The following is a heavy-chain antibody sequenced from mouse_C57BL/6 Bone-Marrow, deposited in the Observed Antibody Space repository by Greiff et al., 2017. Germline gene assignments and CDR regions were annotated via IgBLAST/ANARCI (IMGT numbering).Heavy chain of an antibody. V-gene: IGHV5-17*01. J-gene: IGHJ2*01. CDR2: ISSGSSTI. Sequence: EVKLMESGGGLVKPGASLKLSCAASGFTFSDYGMHWVRQAPEKGLEWVAYISSGSSTIYYADTVKGRFTISRDNAKNTLFLQMTSLRSEDTAMYYWARGEFDYWGQGTTLTVSS. CDR3: ARGEFDY. CDR1: GFTFSDYG.